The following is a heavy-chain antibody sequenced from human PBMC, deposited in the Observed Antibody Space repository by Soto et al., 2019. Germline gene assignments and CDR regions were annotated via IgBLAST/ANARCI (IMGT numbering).Heavy chain of an antibody. CDR1: GFPFWHDG. CDR2: IWADGNKE. V-gene: IGHV3-33*01. Sequence: QVQLVESGGGVVQPGRSLRLSCVGSGFPFWHDGMHWVLQAPGKGLEWVAVIWADGNKESYADSVKGRFAISRDNSKDTLSLEMNRLRVEGTAVYFCARDRNGGWFHMDVWGQGTTVSVSS. D-gene: IGHD6-19*01. J-gene: IGHJ6*02. CDR3: ARDRNGGWFHMDV.